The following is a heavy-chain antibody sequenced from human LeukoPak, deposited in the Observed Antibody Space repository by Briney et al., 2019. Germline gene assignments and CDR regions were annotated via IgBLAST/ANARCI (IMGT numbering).Heavy chain of an antibody. CDR3: ARAGPTVPWTYYYYYYMDV. Sequence: SETLSLTCAVYGGSFSGYYWSWIRQPPGKGLEWIGEINHSGSTNYNPSLKSRVTISVDTSKNQFSLKLSSVTAADTAVYYCARAGPTVPWTYYYYYYMDVWGKGTTVTVSS. J-gene: IGHJ6*03. V-gene: IGHV4-34*01. CDR2: INHSGST. D-gene: IGHD4-17*01. CDR1: GGSFSGYY.